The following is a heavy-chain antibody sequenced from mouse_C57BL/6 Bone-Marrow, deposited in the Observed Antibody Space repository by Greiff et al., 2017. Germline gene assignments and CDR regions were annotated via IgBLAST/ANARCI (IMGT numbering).Heavy chain of an antibody. D-gene: IGHD2-4*01. Sequence: QVQLQQPGAELVMPGASVKLSCKASGYTFTSYWMHWVKQRPGQGLEWIGEIDPSDSYTNSNQKFKGKSTLTVAKSSSTAYMQLSSLTSEDSAVYYCAREGIYYDYEGGFAYWGQGTLVTVSA. CDR3: AREGIYYDYEGGFAY. CDR2: IDPSDSYT. CDR1: GYTFTSYW. J-gene: IGHJ3*01. V-gene: IGHV1-69*01.